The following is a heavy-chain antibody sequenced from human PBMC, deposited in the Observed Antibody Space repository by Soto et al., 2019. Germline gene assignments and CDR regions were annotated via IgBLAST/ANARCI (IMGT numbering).Heavy chain of an antibody. Sequence: ASVKVSCKASGYTFTSYAMHWVRQAPGQRLEWMGWINAGNGNTKYSQKFQGRVTITRDTSASTAYMELSSLRSEDTAVYYCARDRQKLYWFDPWGQGNLVTVSS. CDR3: ARDRQKLYWFDP. CDR2: INAGNGNT. CDR1: GYTFTSYA. V-gene: IGHV1-3*01. J-gene: IGHJ5*02.